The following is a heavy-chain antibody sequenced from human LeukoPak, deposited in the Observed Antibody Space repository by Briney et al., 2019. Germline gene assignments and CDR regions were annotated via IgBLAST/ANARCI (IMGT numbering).Heavy chain of an antibody. CDR1: GGSISSHY. J-gene: IGHJ5*02. V-gene: IGHV4-59*08. CDR3: ARHHIAVGDIS. D-gene: IGHD2-2*01. Sequence: SETLSLTCSVSGGSISSHYWSRIRQPPGKGLEWIAHMYYSGNTKYNPSLKSRVTISVDTSKTQFSLKLSSATAADTAVYYCARHHIAVGDISWGQGTLVTVSS. CDR2: MYYSGNT.